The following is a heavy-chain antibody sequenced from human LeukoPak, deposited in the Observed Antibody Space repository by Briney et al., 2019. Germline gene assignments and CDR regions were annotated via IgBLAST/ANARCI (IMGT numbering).Heavy chain of an antibody. V-gene: IGHV3-11*05. CDR2: ISSSSSYI. Sequence: LSLTCTVSGGSISSGDYYWSWIRQPPGKGLEWVSSISSSSSYIYYADSVKGRFTISRDNAKNSLYLQMNSLRAEDTAVYYCARVHGFGEPPGDWFDPWGQGTLVTVSS. D-gene: IGHD3-10*01. CDR3: ARVHGFGEPPGDWFDP. CDR1: GGSISSGDYY. J-gene: IGHJ5*02.